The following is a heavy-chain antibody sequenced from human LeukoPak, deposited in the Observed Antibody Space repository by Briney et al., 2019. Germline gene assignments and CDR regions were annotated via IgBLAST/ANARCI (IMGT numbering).Heavy chain of an antibody. CDR2: IKQDGSEK. D-gene: IGHD5-24*01. Sequence: GGSLRLSCAASGFTFSSYWMSWVRQAPGKGLEWVTNIKQDGSEKFYVDSVKGRFTISRDNAKNSLYLQMNRLRAEDTAVYYCARDYESGRDGYNGYYYYDMDVWGQGTTVTVSS. CDR1: GFTFSSYW. J-gene: IGHJ6*02. CDR3: ARDYESGRDGYNGYYYYDMDV. V-gene: IGHV3-7*01.